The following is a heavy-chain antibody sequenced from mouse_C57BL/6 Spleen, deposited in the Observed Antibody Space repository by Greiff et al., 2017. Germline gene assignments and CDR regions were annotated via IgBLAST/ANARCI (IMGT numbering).Heavy chain of an antibody. CDR3: ANLLIISAEDY. CDR2: IHPTSGST. CDR1: GYTFTSYW. D-gene: IGHD2-10*01. V-gene: IGHV1-64*01. Sequence: QVQLQQPGAELVKPGASVKLSCKASGYTFTSYWMHWVKQRPGQGLEWIGMIHPTSGSTNYNEKFKSKATLTVDKSSRTAYMQLSSLTSEDSAVYYCANLLIISAEDYWGQGTTLTVSS. J-gene: IGHJ2*01.